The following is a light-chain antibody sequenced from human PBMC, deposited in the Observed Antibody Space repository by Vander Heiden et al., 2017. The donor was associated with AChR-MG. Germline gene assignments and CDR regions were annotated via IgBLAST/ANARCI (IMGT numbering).Light chain of an antibody. CDR2: AAS. CDR3: QQGDTLLFT. J-gene: IGKJ3*01. V-gene: IGKV1-39*01. Sequence: DIQMTQSPSSLSASVGDRVTITCRASQSINTYLNWYQQKPGKAPKLLIYAASTLKSGIPSRFSGSGSGTDFTLTISSLQPEDFATYYCQQGDTLLFTFGHGTKVDIK. CDR1: QSINTY.